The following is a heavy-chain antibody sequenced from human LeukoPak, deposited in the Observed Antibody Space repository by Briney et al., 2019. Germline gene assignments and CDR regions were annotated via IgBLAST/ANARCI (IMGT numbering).Heavy chain of an antibody. CDR2: INPDGSEK. CDR3: ARDRGYSSFGY. Sequence: GGSLRLSCAASGFTLSNAWMNWVRQAPGKGLEWVASINPDGSEKYSVDSVKGRFTISRDNAKNSLYLQMNSLRAEDTAVYYCARDRGYSSFGYWGQGTLVTVSS. CDR1: GFTLSNAW. D-gene: IGHD6-19*01. V-gene: IGHV3-7*01. J-gene: IGHJ4*02.